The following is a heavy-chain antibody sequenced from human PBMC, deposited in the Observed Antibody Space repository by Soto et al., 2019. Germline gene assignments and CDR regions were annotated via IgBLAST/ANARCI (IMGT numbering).Heavy chain of an antibody. CDR2: IYYSGST. CDR3: ASHGAYCGGDCYSQYFQH. V-gene: IGHV4-61*01. J-gene: IGHJ1*01. CDR1: GGSGSSGSYY. Sequence: SETLSLTCTVSGGSGSSGSYYWSWIRQPPGKGLEWIGYIYYSGSTNYNPSLKSRVTISVDTSKNQFSLKLSSVTAADTAVYYCASHGAYCGGDCYSQYFQHWGQGTLVTVSS. D-gene: IGHD2-21*02.